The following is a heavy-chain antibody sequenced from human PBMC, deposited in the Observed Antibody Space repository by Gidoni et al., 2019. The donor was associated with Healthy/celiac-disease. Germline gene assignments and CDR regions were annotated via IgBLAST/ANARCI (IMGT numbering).Heavy chain of an antibody. D-gene: IGHD2-15*01. J-gene: IGHJ4*02. CDR3: AKDWDIVVVVAATMGFDY. CDR1: GFTFSSYG. Sequence: QVQLVESGGGVVQHGRSLRLSCSASGFTFSSYGMHWVRQAPGKGLEWVAVISYDGSNKYYADSVKGRFTISRDNSKNTLYLQMNSLRAEDTAVYYCAKDWDIVVVVAATMGFDYWGQGTLVTVSS. CDR2: ISYDGSNK. V-gene: IGHV3-30*18.